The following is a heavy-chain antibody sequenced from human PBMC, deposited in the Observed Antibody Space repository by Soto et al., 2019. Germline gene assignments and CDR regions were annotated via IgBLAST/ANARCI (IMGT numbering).Heavy chain of an antibody. J-gene: IGHJ4*02. V-gene: IGHV3-21*01. D-gene: IGHD3-16*01. CDR2: ISAGSLFI. CDR1: GFTFSAYN. CDR3: ARSPGVGVRGAY. Sequence: VGSLRLSCAGSGFTFSAYNINWVRQAPGKGLEWVSSISAGSLFIYQPDSMKGRFTISTDDARNSVYLHMSGLTAEDTAVYYCARSPGVGVRGAYWGQGTLVTVSS.